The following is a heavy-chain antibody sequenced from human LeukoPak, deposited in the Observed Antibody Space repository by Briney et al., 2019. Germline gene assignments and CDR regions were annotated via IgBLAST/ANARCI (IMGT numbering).Heavy chain of an antibody. CDR3: ARVRIAVAGKYYFDY. V-gene: IGHV1-2*02. D-gene: IGHD6-19*01. CDR1: GYTFTGYY. CDR2: INPNSGGT. Sequence: ASVKVSCKASGYTFTGYYMHWVRQAPGQGLEWMGWINPNSGGTNYAQKFQGRVTMTRDTPISTAYMELSRLRSDDTAVYYCARVRIAVAGKYYFDYWGQGTLVTVSS. J-gene: IGHJ4*02.